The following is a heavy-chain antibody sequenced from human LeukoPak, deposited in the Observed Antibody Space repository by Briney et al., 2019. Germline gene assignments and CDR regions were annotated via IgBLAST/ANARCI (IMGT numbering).Heavy chain of an antibody. V-gene: IGHV3-53*01. CDR3: AKEGQQERDHRTYFLYYMDV. J-gene: IGHJ6*03. D-gene: IGHD6-13*01. Sequence: PGGSLRLSCTASGFSVRDSYMSSVRQAPGKGLEWVSVIYSGGRTYYADSVRGRSTISRDDSDNTLYLQMTSLRPEDTALYYCAKEGQQERDHRTYFLYYMDVWGSGTTVTVSS. CDR1: GFSVRDSY. CDR2: IYSGGRT.